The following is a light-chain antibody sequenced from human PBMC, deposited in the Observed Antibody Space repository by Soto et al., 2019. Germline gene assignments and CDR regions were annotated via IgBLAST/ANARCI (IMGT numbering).Light chain of an antibody. CDR2: GAS. CDR1: QRVSSGY. Sequence: EIVLTQSPGTLSLSPGERATLSCRASQRVSSGYLAWYQQKPGQTPRLLIYGASSRATGIPDRFSGSGSGTDFTLTISRLEPEDFAVYFCQQYGNSPRTFGQGTRLEIK. V-gene: IGKV3-20*01. J-gene: IGKJ5*01. CDR3: QQYGNSPRT.